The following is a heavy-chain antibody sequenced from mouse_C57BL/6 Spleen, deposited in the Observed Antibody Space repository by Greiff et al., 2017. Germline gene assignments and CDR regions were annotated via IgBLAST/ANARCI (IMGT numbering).Heavy chain of an antibody. J-gene: IGHJ4*01. CDR3: ARHRNFMDC. V-gene: IGHV5-6*01. Sequence: EVMLVESGGDLVKPGGSLKLSCAASGFTFSSSGLSWVRQTPDKRLEWVATIRSGGSYTYYPDSVKGRFTISRDNAKNTLYLQMSSLKSEDTAMYYCARHRNFMDCWGQGTSVTVSS. CDR1: GFTFSSSG. CDR2: IRSGGSYT.